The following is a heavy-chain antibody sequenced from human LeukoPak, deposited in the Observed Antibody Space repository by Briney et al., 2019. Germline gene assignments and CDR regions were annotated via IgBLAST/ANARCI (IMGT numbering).Heavy chain of an antibody. CDR1: GGSFSDYY. CDR2: INHSGST. J-gene: IGHJ4*02. Sequence: PSETLSLTCAVDGGSFSDYYWSWIRQPPGKGLEWIGEINHSGSTNYNPSLKSRVTISVDTSKNQFSLKLSSVTAADTAVYYCARGCSSTSCYIDYWGQGTLVTVSS. D-gene: IGHD2-2*02. CDR3: ARGCSSTSCYIDY. V-gene: IGHV4-34*01.